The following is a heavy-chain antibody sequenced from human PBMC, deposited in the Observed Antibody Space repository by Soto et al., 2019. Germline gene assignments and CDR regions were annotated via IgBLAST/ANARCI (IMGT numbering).Heavy chain of an antibody. V-gene: IGHV3-43*01. Sequence: PGGSLRLSCAASGFTFGEYTMHWVRQAPGKGLEWVSLISWDGSDTHYADSVKGRFTISRDNRKNSLYLQMNSLRTEDTALYYCAKDMGHYWGQGTLVTVSS. J-gene: IGHJ4*02. CDR1: GFTFGEYT. CDR2: ISWDGSDT. CDR3: AKDMGHY. D-gene: IGHD3-16*01.